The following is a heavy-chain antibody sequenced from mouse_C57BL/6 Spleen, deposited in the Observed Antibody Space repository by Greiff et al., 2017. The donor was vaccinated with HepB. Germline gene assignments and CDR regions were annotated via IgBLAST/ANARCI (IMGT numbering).Heavy chain of an antibody. V-gene: IGHV14-2*01. D-gene: IGHD2-1*01. Sequence: EVKLVESGAELVKPGASVKLSCTASGFNIKDYYMHWVKQRTEQGLEWIGRIDPEDGETKYAPKFQGKATITADTSSNTAYLQRSSLTSEDTAVYYCARSPYGNDYFDYWGQGTTLTVSS. CDR3: ARSPYGNDYFDY. CDR2: IDPEDGET. J-gene: IGHJ2*01. CDR1: GFNIKDYY.